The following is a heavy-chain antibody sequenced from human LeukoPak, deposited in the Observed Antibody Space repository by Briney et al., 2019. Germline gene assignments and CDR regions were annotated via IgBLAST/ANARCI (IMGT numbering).Heavy chain of an antibody. CDR3: ALAGYRSSGLGV. J-gene: IGHJ4*02. D-gene: IGHD6-13*01. CDR1: GFTVSSNY. CDR2: IYSDGRT. Sequence: PGRSLRLSCAGSGFTVSSNYMTWVRQAPGKGLEWVSVIYSDGRTYYGDSVKGRFTISRDNSKNMVYLQMNSLRAEDTALYYCALAGYRSSGLGVWGQGTLVTVSS. V-gene: IGHV3-53*01.